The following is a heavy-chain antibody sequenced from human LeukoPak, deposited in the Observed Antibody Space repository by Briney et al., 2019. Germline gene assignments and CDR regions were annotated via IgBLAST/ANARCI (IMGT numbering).Heavy chain of an antibody. Sequence: ASVKVSCKASGYTFTSYGISWVRQAPGQGLEWMGWISAYNGNTNYAQKLQGRVTMTTDTSTSTAYIELRSLRSDDTAVYYCAREANDILTGYEYYFDYWGQGTLVTVSS. CDR3: AREANDILTGYEYYFDY. J-gene: IGHJ4*02. V-gene: IGHV1-18*01. CDR2: ISAYNGNT. CDR1: GYTFTSYG. D-gene: IGHD3-9*01.